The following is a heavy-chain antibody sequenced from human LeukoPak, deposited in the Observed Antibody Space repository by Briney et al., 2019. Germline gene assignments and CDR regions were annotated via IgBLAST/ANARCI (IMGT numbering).Heavy chain of an antibody. V-gene: IGHV1-3*01. CDR2: INAGNGNT. CDR1: GYTFTSYA. CDR3: ARNGYSSLWFDP. J-gene: IGHJ5*02. D-gene: IGHD6-6*01. Sequence: ASVKVSCMASGYTFTSYAMHWVRQAPGQRREWMGWINAGNGNTKYSQKFQGRVTITTDTSASTAYMELRSLRSEDTAVYYCARNGYSSLWFDPWGQGTLVTVSS.